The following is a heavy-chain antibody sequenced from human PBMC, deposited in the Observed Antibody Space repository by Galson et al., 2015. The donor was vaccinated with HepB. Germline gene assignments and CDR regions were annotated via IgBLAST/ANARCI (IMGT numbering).Heavy chain of an antibody. Sequence: SLRLSCAASGFAFKFYSMNWVRQAPGKGLEWVAIISHDGSDKFYADSVRGRLSISRDNTANALFLVMNNLRGDDTGVYYCAKDRWTRRVALGGSDYWDQGTVVTVSS. D-gene: IGHD6-19*01. CDR3: AKDRWTRRVALGGSDY. J-gene: IGHJ4*02. CDR2: ISHDGSDK. CDR1: GFAFKFYS. V-gene: IGHV3-30*18.